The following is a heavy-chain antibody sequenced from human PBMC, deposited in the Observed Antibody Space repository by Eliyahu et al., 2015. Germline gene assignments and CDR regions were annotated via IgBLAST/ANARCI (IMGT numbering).Heavy chain of an antibody. J-gene: IGHJ4*02. D-gene: IGHD3-22*01. CDR2: INPSGGST. CDR1: GYTFTSHY. CDR3: ARDPSIMSNYYDSSGYYTPGDY. V-gene: IGHV1-46*01. Sequence: QVQLVQSGAEVKKPGASVKVSCKASGYTFTSHYMHWXRQAPGQGLEWMGIINPSGGSTSYAQKFQGRVTMTRDTSTSTVYMELSSLRSEDTAVYYCARDPSIMSNYYDSSGYYTPGDYWGQGTLVTVSS.